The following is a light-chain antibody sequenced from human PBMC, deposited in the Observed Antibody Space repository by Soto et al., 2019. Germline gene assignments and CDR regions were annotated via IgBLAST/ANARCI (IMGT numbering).Light chain of an antibody. CDR2: GNT. CDR3: LSFDSSLSISV. CDR1: SSNIGAGYD. J-gene: IGLJ2*01. Sequence: QSVLTQPPSVSGAPGQRVTISCTGSSSNIGAGYDVHWYQQLPGRAPKLLIYGNTNRPSGVPDRFSGSKSGTSASLAITGLQAEDEADYYCLSFDSSLSISVFGGGTKLTVL. V-gene: IGLV1-40*01.